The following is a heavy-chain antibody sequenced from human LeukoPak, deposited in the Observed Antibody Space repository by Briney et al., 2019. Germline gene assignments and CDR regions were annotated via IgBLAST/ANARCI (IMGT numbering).Heavy chain of an antibody. Sequence: SQTLSLTCTVSGGSISSGGHYWSWLRQHPGTGLEWIGYIYYSGSTYYNPSLKSRVTISVDTSKNQFSLKLSSVTAADTAVYYCARGADFIRSGYYYGMDVWGQGTTVTVSS. D-gene: IGHD4-17*01. CDR2: IYYSGST. CDR1: GGSISSGGHY. J-gene: IGHJ6*02. CDR3: ARGADFIRSGYYYGMDV. V-gene: IGHV4-31*03.